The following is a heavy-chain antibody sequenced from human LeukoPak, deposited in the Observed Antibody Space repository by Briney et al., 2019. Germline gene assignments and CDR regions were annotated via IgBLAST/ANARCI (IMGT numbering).Heavy chain of an antibody. CDR1: AFTFSDYS. CDR3: AREAGYSLDY. V-gene: IGHV3-48*01. Sequence: GGSLRLSCAASAFTFSDYSMNWVRQAPGKGLEWISYISGRSSTIYYADSVRGRFTISRDNAKNSMYLQMNSLRAEDTAVYYCAREAGYSLDYWGQGTLVSVSS. CDR2: ISGRSSTI. J-gene: IGHJ4*02. D-gene: IGHD5-18*01.